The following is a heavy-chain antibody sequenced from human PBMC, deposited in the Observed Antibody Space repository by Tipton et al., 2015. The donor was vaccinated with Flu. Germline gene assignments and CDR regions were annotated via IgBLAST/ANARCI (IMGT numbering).Heavy chain of an antibody. CDR1: GEALGSSFY. Sequence: GEALGSSFYWAWIRQPPGRGLEWIANVHTSAGTYYNPSLKSRVTLSVDRSKNQFSLRLTSVTAADTAVYYCARRDYSNYVSEPKSWFDSWGQGTLVTVSS. D-gene: IGHD4-11*01. CDR2: VHTSAGT. CDR3: ARRDYSNYVSEPKSWFDS. J-gene: IGHJ5*01. V-gene: IGHV4-38-2*01.